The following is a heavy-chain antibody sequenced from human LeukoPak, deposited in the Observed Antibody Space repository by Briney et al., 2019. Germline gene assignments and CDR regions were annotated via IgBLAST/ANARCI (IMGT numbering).Heavy chain of an antibody. CDR1: GFTFISYG. CDR2: ISSSSSYI. Sequence: GGSLRLSCAASGFTFISYGMNWVRQAPGKGLEWVSSISSSSSYIYYADSVKGRFTLSRDNAKNSVSLQMSSLRAEDTAVYFCARGSTTGRGYYFDYWGQGILVAVSS. CDR3: ARGSTTGRGYYFDY. V-gene: IGHV3-21*01. D-gene: IGHD4-17*01. J-gene: IGHJ4*02.